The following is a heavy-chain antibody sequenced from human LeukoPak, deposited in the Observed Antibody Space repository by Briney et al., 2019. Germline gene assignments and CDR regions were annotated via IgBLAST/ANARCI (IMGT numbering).Heavy chain of an antibody. J-gene: IGHJ4*02. CDR3: ARVSSSGVWDY. D-gene: IGHD3-10*01. CDR1: GGSISSGSYY. Sequence: SETLSLTCTVSGGSISSGSYYWSWIRQPVGKGLEWIGRIYTSGSINYNPSLKSRVTISLDTSKNQFFLKLSSVTAADTAVYYCARVSSSGVWDYWGQGTLVTVSS. CDR2: IYTSGSI. V-gene: IGHV4-61*02.